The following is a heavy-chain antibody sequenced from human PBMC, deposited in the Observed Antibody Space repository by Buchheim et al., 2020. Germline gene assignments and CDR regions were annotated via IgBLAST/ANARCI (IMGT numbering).Heavy chain of an antibody. CDR1: GFTFSSYG. CDR3: AKVMGYSYGFDY. D-gene: IGHD5-18*01. J-gene: IGHJ4*02. CDR2: ISYDGSNK. V-gene: IGHV3-30*18. Sequence: QVQLVESGGGVVQPGRSLRLSCAASGFTFSSYGMHWVRQAPGKGLEWVAVISYDGSNKYYADSVKGRFTISRDNSKNTLYLQMNSLRAEDTAVYYCAKVMGYSYGFDYWGQGTL.